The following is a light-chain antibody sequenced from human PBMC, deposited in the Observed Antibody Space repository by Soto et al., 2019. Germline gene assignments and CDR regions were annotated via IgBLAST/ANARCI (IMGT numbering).Light chain of an antibody. Sequence: QSVLTQPPSASGTPGQRVTISCSGSSSNIGSNYVYWYQQLPGTAPKLLIYSNNQRPSGVPDRFSGSRSGTSASLAISGLRSEDEADYYCAAWDDSLSGHLGTVNKVTV. J-gene: IGLJ1*01. CDR2: SNN. CDR3: AAWDDSLSGH. CDR1: SSNIGSNY. V-gene: IGLV1-47*02.